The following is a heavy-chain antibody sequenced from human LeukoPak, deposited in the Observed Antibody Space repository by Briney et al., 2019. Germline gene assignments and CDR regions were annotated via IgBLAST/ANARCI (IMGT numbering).Heavy chain of an antibody. CDR1: DGSFSGYY. Sequence: SETLSLTCAVYDGSFSGYYWSWIRQPPGKGLEWIGEINHSGGTNYNPSLKSRVTISVDTSKNQFSLKLSSVTAADTAMYYCARYSGYYLPYFDYWGQGTLVTVSS. J-gene: IGHJ4*02. CDR3: ARYSGYYLPYFDY. CDR2: INHSGGT. V-gene: IGHV4-34*01. D-gene: IGHD3-22*01.